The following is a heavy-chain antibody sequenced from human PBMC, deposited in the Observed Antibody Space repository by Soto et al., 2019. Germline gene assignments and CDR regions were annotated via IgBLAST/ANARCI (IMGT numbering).Heavy chain of an antibody. CDR1: GGSISSGDYY. V-gene: IGHV4-30-4*01. J-gene: IGHJ5*02. CDR2: IYYSGST. Sequence: QVQLQESGPGLVKPSQTLSLTCTVSGGSISSGDYYWSWIRQPPGKGLEWIGYIYYSGSTYYNPSLKSRVTLSVDASKNQCSLTLSSVTAADTAVYYCARVDSTVTTYASWFDPWGQGTLVTVSS. CDR3: ARVDSTVTTYASWFDP. D-gene: IGHD4-4*01.